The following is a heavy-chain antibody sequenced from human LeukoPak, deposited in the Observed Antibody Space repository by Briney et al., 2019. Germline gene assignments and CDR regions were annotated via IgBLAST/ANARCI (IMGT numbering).Heavy chain of an antibody. CDR2: MIPNSGNT. D-gene: IGHD2-2*01. CDR3: ARTCSSTSCSDFDY. Sequence: GASVKVSCKASGYTFTSYDINWVRQATGQGLEWRGGMIPNSGNTGYAQKFQGRVTITRNTSISTADMELSSLTSEDTAVYYCARTCSSTSCSDFDYWGQGTLVTVSS. CDR1: GYTFTSYD. J-gene: IGHJ4*02. V-gene: IGHV1-8*03.